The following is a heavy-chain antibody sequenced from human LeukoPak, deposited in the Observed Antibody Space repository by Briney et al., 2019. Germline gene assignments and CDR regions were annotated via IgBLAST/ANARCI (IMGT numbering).Heavy chain of an antibody. D-gene: IGHD3-16*01. V-gene: IGHV4-39*01. Sequence: PSETLSLTCTVSGGSISSSSYYWGWIRQPPGKGLEWIGSIYYSGSTYYNPSLKSRVTISIDTSNNQFSLRLRSVTAADTAVYYCASLGGYQNGNFDFWGQGTLVTVSS. CDR1: GGSISSSSYY. CDR2: IYYSGST. CDR3: ASLGGYQNGNFDF. J-gene: IGHJ4*02.